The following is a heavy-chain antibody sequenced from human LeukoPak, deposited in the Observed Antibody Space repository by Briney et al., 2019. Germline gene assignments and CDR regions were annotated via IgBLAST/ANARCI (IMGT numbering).Heavy chain of an antibody. J-gene: IGHJ5*02. CDR2: INPNSGGT. V-gene: IGHV1-2*02. Sequence: ASVKVSCKASGYTYTGYYMHWVRQAPGQGLEWMGWINPNSGGTNYAQKFQGRVTMTRDTSISTAYMELSGLRSDDTAVYYCARANMVRGVGLFFDRNWFDPWGQGALVTVSS. D-gene: IGHD3-10*01. CDR3: ARANMVRGVGLFFDRNWFDP. CDR1: GYTYTGYY.